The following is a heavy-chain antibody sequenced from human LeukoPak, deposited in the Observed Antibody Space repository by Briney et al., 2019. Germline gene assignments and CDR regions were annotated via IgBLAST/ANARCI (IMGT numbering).Heavy chain of an antibody. CDR3: ASMYSSGWYEGFF. D-gene: IGHD6-19*01. Sequence: SETLSLTCTVSGGSVSSGTYYWNWIRQPPGKGLEWIGYIYHTGGTNYNPSLKSRATISVDTSKNQLSLKLSSVTAADTAVYYCASMYSSGWYEGFFWGQGTLVTVSS. V-gene: IGHV4-61*01. J-gene: IGHJ4*02. CDR1: GGSVSSGTYY. CDR2: IYHTGGT.